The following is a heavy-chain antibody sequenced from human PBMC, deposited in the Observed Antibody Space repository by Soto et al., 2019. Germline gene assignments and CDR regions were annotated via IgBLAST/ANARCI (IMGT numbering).Heavy chain of an antibody. Sequence: EVQLLESGGGLVQRGGSLRLSCAASGFTFSIYAMTWVRQAPGKGLEWVSAIRGSGGITYYADSVKGRFTISRDNSKNTLYLQMNSLRAEDTAVYYCAKGVQVPAASIYFDYWGQGTLVTVSS. CDR3: AKGVQVPAASIYFDY. J-gene: IGHJ4*02. V-gene: IGHV3-23*01. CDR2: IRGSGGIT. D-gene: IGHD2-2*01. CDR1: GFTFSIYA.